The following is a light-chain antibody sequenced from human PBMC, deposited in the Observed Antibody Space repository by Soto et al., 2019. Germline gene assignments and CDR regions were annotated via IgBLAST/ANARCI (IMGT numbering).Light chain of an antibody. CDR1: QSISRW. V-gene: IGKV1-5*01. Sequence: DIQMTQSPSTLSASVGDRVTITCRASQSISRWLAWYQQKPGKAPKALIYDASTLRSGVPSRFGGGGSGTEFTLNISRLQPDDFATYYCQQYNTYSPFGQGTRLEIX. CDR3: QQYNTYSP. CDR2: DAS. J-gene: IGKJ5*01.